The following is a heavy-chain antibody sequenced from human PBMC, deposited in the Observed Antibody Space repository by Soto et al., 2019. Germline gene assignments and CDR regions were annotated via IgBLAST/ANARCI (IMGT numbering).Heavy chain of an antibody. J-gene: IGHJ4*02. CDR3: ARHGAIYSNSWYDFDY. Sequence: PSETLSLTGTFSGGSLSSYYWSLIRQPPGKGLEWVGYMHNSGSANYNPSLKSRVTISVDMSQNQFSLKLTSVTAADTAVYYCARHGAIYSNSWYDFDYWGQGTLVTVSS. CDR2: MHNSGSA. V-gene: IGHV4-59*08. D-gene: IGHD5-18*01. CDR1: GGSLSSYY.